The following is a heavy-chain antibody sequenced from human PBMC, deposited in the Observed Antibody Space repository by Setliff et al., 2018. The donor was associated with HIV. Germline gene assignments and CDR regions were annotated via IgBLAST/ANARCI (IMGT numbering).Heavy chain of an antibody. Sequence: PSETLSLTCTVSRGSISRYYWSWIRQPPGKGLEWIGYIYYTGTTKYNPSLKSRVTMSVDTSKNQLSLKLSSLTAADTAVYYCARGAYYNFWSGYSAGGGSLGPWGQGALVTVSS. CDR1: RGSISRYY. V-gene: IGHV4-59*01. J-gene: IGHJ5*02. CDR2: IYYTGTT. CDR3: ARGAYYNFWSGYSAGGGSLGP. D-gene: IGHD3-3*01.